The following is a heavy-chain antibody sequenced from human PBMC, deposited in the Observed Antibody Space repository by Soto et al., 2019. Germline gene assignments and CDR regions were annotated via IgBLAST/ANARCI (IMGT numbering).Heavy chain of an antibody. J-gene: IGHJ6*02. CDR1: GFTFSSYA. D-gene: IGHD1-20*01. CDR3: AKDPASGPVNYYYYYYGMDV. CDR2: ISGSGGST. V-gene: IGHV3-23*01. Sequence: GGSLRLSCAASGFTFSSYAMSWVRQAPGKGLEWVSAISGSGGSTYYADSVKGRFTISRDNSKNTLYLQMNSLRAEDTAVYYCAKDPASGPVNYYYYYYGMDVWGQGTTVTVSS.